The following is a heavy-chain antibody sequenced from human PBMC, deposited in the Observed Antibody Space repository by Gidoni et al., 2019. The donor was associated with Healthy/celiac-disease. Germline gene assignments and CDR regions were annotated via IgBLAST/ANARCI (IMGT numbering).Heavy chain of an antibody. V-gene: IGHV4-39*01. CDR1: GGSISSSSYS. CDR3: ASTFEYSSLYFDY. Sequence: QLQLQESGPGLVTPSETLSLPCTVSGGSISSSSYSWGWIRQPPGKGLEWIGSIYYSGSTYYNPSLKSRVTISVDTSKNQFSLKLSSVTAADTAVYYCASTFEYSSLYFDYWAREPWSPSPQ. J-gene: IGHJ4*02. CDR2: IYYSGST. D-gene: IGHD6-6*01.